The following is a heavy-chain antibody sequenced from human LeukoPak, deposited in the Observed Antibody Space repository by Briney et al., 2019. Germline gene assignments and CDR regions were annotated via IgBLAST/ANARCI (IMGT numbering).Heavy chain of an antibody. J-gene: IGHJ4*02. Sequence: SETLSLTCTVSGGSISSYYWSWIRQPPGKGLEWIGYIYYSGSTNYNPSLKSRVTISVDTSKNQFSLKLSSVTAADTAVYYCASLGYYDSSGLRSYWGQGTLVTVSS. V-gene: IGHV4-59*01. CDR3: ASLGYYDSSGLRSY. CDR2: IYYSGST. CDR1: GGSISSYY. D-gene: IGHD3-22*01.